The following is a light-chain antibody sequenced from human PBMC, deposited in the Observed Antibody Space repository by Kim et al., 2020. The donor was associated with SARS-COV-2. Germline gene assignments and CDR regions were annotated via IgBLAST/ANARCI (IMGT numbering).Light chain of an antibody. CDR1: SLRSYY. CDR2: GKN. J-gene: IGLJ2*01. V-gene: IGLV3-19*01. CDR3: NSRDSNDNVV. Sequence: VALGQTVRITCKGDSLRSYYATWYKQKPGQAPILVIYGKNNRPSGIPDRFSGSSSGNTASLTITGTQAGDEADYYCNSRDSNDNVVFGGGTQVTVL.